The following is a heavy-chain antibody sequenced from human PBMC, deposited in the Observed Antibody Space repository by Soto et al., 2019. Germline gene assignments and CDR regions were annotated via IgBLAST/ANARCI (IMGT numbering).Heavy chain of an antibody. J-gene: IGHJ4*02. V-gene: IGHV3-33*01. D-gene: IGHD2-15*01. CDR1: GFTFSSYG. CDR3: ARGLGYCSGGSCWTFDY. Sequence: GGSLRLSCAASGFTFSSYGMHWVRQAPGKGLEWVAVIWYDGSNKYYADSVKGRFTISRDNSKNTLYLQMNSLRAEDTAVYYCARGLGYCSGGSCWTFDYWGQGTLVTVSS. CDR2: IWYDGSNK.